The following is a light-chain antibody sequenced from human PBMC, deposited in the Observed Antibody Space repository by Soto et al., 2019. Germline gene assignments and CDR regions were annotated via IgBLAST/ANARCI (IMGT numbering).Light chain of an antibody. CDR1: SSDVGGYNY. Sequence: SVVTQAASVCWSPGQSLTISCTGTSSDVGGYNYVSWYQQHPGKAPKLMIYDVSNRPSGVSNRFSGSKSGNTASLTISGLQAEDEADYYCSSYTSSSTLYVFGTGTKVTV. CDR2: DVS. J-gene: IGLJ1*01. CDR3: SSYTSSSTLYV. V-gene: IGLV2-14*01.